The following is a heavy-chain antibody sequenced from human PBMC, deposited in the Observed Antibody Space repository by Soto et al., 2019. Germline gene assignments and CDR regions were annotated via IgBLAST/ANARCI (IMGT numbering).Heavy chain of an antibody. J-gene: IGHJ5*02. CDR1: GFTLSSYW. D-gene: IGHD3-22*01. CDR2: INSDGSST. V-gene: IGHV3-74*01. CDR3: ARDPGTGYYDSSGYYYA. Sequence: GGSLRLSCAASGFTLSSYWMHWVRQAPGKGLVWVSRINSDGSSTSYADSVKGRFTISRDNAKNTLYLQMKSLRAEDTAVYYCARDPGTGYYDSSGYYYAWGQGTLVTSPQ.